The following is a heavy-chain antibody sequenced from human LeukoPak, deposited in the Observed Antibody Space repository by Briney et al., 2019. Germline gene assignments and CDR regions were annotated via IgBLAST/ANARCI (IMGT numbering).Heavy chain of an antibody. J-gene: IGHJ4*02. CDR1: GFTYSHNG. CDR2: IRYDGSNK. CDR3: AKDGYYYDSSGYLDY. V-gene: IGHV3-30*02. Sequence: PGGSLRLSCVASGFTYSHNGMHWVRQAPGKGLEWVAFIRYDGSNKYYADSVKGRFTISRDNSKNTLYLQMNSLRAEDTAVYYCAKDGYYYDSSGYLDYWGQGTLVTVSS. D-gene: IGHD3-22*01.